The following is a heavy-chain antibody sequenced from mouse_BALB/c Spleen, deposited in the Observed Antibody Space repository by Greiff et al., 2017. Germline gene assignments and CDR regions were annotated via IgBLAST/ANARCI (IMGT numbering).Heavy chain of an antibody. J-gene: IGHJ1*01. CDR1: GFNIKDYY. D-gene: IGHD1-1*01. Sequence: DVKLQESGAELVRPGALVKLSCKASGFNIKDYYMHWVKQRPEQGLEWIGWIDPENGNTIYDPKFQGKASITADTSSNTAYLQLSSLTSEDTAVYYCARGYGSTYWYFDVWGAGTTVTVSS. CDR3: ARGYGSTYWYFDV. CDR2: IDPENGNT. V-gene: IGHV14-1*02.